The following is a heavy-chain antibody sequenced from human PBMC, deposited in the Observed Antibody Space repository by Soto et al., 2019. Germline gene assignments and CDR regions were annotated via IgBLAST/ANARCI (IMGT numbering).Heavy chain of an antibody. CDR3: ARSRATTVAFDI. CDR1: GGTFSSYA. V-gene: IGHV1-69*01. CDR2: IIPVFGTT. Sequence: QVQLVQSGAEVKKPGSSVKVSCKASGGTFSSYAFTWVRQAPGQGLEWMGRIIPVFGTTNYAQKFQGRVTIIEDESTSTAYMELSSLRSEDTAIYYCARSRATTVAFDIWGQGTLVTVSS. D-gene: IGHD1-1*01. J-gene: IGHJ3*02.